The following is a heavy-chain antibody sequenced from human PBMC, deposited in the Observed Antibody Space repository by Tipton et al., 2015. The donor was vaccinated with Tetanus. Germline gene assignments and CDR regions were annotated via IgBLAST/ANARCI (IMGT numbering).Heavy chain of an antibody. V-gene: IGHV4-34*09. CDR1: GGSFSGYY. CDR3: ARGGLTPYEKDY. J-gene: IGHJ4*02. CDR2: INHSGST. Sequence: TLSLTCAVYGGSFSGYYWSWIRQPPGKGLEWIGEINHSGSTNYNPSLKSRVTISVDTSKNQFSLKLSSVTAADTAAYYCARGGLTPYEKDYWGQGTLVTVSS. D-gene: IGHD3-3*01.